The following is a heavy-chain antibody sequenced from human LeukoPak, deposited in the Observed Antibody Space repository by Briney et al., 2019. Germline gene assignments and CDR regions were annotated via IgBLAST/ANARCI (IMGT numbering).Heavy chain of an antibody. CDR3: ARDTAVGYYGMDV. V-gene: IGHV1-18*01. J-gene: IGHJ6*02. D-gene: IGHD5-18*01. CDR1: GYTYTSYG. Sequence: ASVKVSCKVSGYTYTSYGISWSRLAPGQGLEWMGWISAYNRNTNYAQKFQDRVTMTTDSSTTTAYMELRSLTSDATALYYCARDTAVGYYGMDVWGQGTTVTVSS. CDR2: ISAYNRNT.